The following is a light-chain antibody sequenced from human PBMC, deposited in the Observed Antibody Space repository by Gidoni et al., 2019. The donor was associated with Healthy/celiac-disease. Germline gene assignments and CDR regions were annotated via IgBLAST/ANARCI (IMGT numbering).Light chain of an antibody. CDR3: QSYDSSLSGVV. V-gene: IGLV1-40*01. Sequence: QSVLTQPPSVSGAPGQRVTISCTGSSSNIGAGYDLHWYPQPPGTAPKLLIYGTSNRPSGVPDRFSGSKSGTSASLAITGLQAEDEADYYCQSYDSSLSGVVFGGGTKLTVL. CDR1: SSNIGAGYD. CDR2: GTS. J-gene: IGLJ2*01.